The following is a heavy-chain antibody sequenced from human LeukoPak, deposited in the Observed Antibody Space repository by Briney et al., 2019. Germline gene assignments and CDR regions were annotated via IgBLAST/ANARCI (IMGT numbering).Heavy chain of an antibody. J-gene: IGHJ6*02. CDR2: IIDSGNSI. D-gene: IGHD6-6*01. V-gene: IGHV3-23*01. CDR1: GFTFSSCA. Sequence: PGGSLRLSCAASGFTFSSCAMSWVRQAPGKGLEWVSTIIDSGNSIYYADSAEGRFTISRDNSKNTLYLQMNSLRAEDTAVYYCAKNEYSSSSRGLNYYYGMDVWGQGTTVTVSS. CDR3: AKNEYSSSSRGLNYYYGMDV.